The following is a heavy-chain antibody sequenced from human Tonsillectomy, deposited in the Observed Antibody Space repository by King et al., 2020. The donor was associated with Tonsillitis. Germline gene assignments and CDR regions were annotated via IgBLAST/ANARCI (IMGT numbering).Heavy chain of an antibody. CDR3: ARLPNWYENSYFDY. Sequence: QLQESGPGLVKPSETLSLTCTVSGGSISSSSYYWGWIRQPPGKGLEWIGSIYYSGATYYNPSLKSRVTLSVDTSKSHFSLKLSSVTAADTAVYWCARLPNWYENSYFDYWGPGTLITVSS. D-gene: IGHD1-20*01. CDR2: IYYSGAT. V-gene: IGHV4-39*02. CDR1: GGSISSSSYY. J-gene: IGHJ4*02.